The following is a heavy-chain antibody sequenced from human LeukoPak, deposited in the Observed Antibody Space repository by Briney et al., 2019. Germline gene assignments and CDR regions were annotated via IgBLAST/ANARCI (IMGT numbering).Heavy chain of an antibody. V-gene: IGHV3-23*01. J-gene: IGHJ4*02. Sequence: GGSLRLSCAASGFTFSSYGMSWVRQAPGKGLEWVSAISGSGGSTYYADSVKGRFTISRDNSKNTLYLQMNSLRAEDTAVYYCASSGSYQSPFDYWGQGTLVTVSS. CDR3: ASSGSYQSPFDY. D-gene: IGHD1-26*01. CDR2: ISGSGGST. CDR1: GFTFSSYG.